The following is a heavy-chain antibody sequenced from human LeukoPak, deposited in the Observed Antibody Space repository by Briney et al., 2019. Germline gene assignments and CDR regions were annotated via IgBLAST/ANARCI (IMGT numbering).Heavy chain of an antibody. Sequence: PGGSLRLSCAASGFMFNGYTMNWVRQAPGKGLEWVSYISGSGSTKYYADSVKGRFTISRDNAKNSLYLQMNSLRAEDTAVYYCPRGSEWDLLGSCDRWGQGTLVTVSS. J-gene: IGHJ5*02. CDR3: PRGSEWDLLGSCDR. CDR1: GFMFNGYT. V-gene: IGHV3-48*04. D-gene: IGHD1-26*01. CDR2: ISGSGSTK.